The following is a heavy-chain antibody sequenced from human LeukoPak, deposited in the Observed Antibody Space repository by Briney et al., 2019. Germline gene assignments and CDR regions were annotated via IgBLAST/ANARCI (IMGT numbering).Heavy chain of an antibody. V-gene: IGHV1-69*04. D-gene: IGHD6-13*01. J-gene: IGHJ3*02. CDR1: GGTFSSYA. CDR3: ARDHESWAFDI. CDR2: IIPILGIA. Sequence: GSSVKVSCKASGGTFSSYAISWVRQAPGQGLEWMGRIIPILGIANYAQKFQGRVTITADKSTSTAYMELSSLRSEDTAVYYCARDHESWAFDIWGQGTMVTVSS.